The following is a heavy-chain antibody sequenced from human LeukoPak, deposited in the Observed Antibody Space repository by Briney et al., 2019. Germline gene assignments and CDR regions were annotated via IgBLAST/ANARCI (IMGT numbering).Heavy chain of an antibody. J-gene: IGHJ4*02. Sequence: ASGTVSCKVSGNSLSELSIQWVRQAPGKGLECMGGFDPEEAKMVYAQNFQGRVTMTEDTSTQTAYMELSGLTSDDTAVYYCTTRSGDFWSGFVNWGQGTLVTVSS. CDR1: GNSLSELS. V-gene: IGHV1-24*01. CDR3: TTRSGDFWSGFVN. CDR2: FDPEEAKM. D-gene: IGHD3-3*01.